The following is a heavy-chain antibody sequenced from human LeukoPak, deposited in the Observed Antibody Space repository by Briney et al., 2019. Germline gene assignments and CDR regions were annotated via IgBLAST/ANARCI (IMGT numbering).Heavy chain of an antibody. CDR3: ARHPLDYGYGVDY. D-gene: IGHD5-18*01. CDR1: GGSISSSSYY. Sequence: SQTLSLTCAVSGGSISSSSYYWSWIRQPPGKGLEWIGYIYYSGSTNYNPSLKSRVTISVDTSKNQFSLKLSSVTAADTAVYYCARHPLDYGYGVDYWGQGTLVTVSS. V-gene: IGHV4-61*01. CDR2: IYYSGST. J-gene: IGHJ4*02.